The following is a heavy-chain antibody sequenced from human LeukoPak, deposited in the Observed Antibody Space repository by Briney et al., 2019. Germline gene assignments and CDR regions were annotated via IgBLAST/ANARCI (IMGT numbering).Heavy chain of an antibody. J-gene: IGHJ6*02. V-gene: IGHV1-69*04. CDR3: ARVPSARGYSYGWGPDYYGMDV. CDR1: AGTFSSYA. Sequence: SVKVSCKASAGTFSSYAISWVRQAPGQGLEWMGRIIPIFGIANYAQKFQGRVTITADKSTSTAYMELSSLRSEDTAVYYCARVPSARGYSYGWGPDYYGMDVWGQGTTVTVSS. CDR2: IIPIFGIA. D-gene: IGHD5-18*01.